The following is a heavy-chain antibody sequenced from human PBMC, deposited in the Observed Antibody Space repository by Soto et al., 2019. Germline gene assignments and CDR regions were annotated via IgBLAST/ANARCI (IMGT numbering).Heavy chain of an antibody. CDR3: APSSYWSPLLDY. J-gene: IGHJ4*02. D-gene: IGHD6-19*01. CDR2: IDNGGGT. V-gene: IGHV1-2*02. CDR1: QYTFTNFY. Sequence: ASVKVSCKASQYTFTNFYLHWVRQAPGQRPEWMGWIDNGGGTIYAQKFQGRLSMTRDTSITTAYMELSRLSSDDTAFYDCAPSSYWSPLLDYWGQGTMVTVYS.